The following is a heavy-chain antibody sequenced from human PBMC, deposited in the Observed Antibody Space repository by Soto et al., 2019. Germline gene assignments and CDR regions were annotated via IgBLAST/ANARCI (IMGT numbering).Heavy chain of an antibody. D-gene: IGHD3-16*01. CDR1: GFSFSSYW. J-gene: IGHJ5*02. CDR3: AGDGVRNGAYNGWLDP. Sequence: VGSLRLSCAASGFSFSSYWMTWVRQAPGKGLEWVANIKQDGREKYYVASVKGRFTISRDNVKNLLFLQMDSLTPDDTAVYYCAGDGVRNGAYNGWLDPWGQGTLVTVSS. V-gene: IGHV3-7*03. CDR2: IKQDGREK.